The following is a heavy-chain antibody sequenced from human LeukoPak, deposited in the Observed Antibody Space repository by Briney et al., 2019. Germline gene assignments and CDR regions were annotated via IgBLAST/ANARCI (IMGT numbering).Heavy chain of an antibody. V-gene: IGHV4-34*01. CDR1: GGCFSGYY. J-gene: IGHJ4*02. CDR3: AVPGTYYYGSGSYYPTYYFDY. Sequence: SETLSLTCAVYGGCFSGYYWSWIRQPPGKGLEWIGEINHSGSTNYNPSLKSRVTISVDTSKNQFSLKLSSVTAADTAVYYCAVPGTYYYGSGSYYPTYYFDYWGQGTLVTVSS. CDR2: INHSGST. D-gene: IGHD3-10*01.